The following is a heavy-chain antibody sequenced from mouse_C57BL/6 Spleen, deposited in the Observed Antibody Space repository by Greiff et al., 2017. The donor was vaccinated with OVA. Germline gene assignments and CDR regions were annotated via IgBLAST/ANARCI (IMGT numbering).Heavy chain of an antibody. CDR3: AYTVVGDWYFDV. V-gene: IGHV14-3*01. CDR1: GFNIKNTY. D-gene: IGHD1-1*01. Sequence: EVMLVESVAELVRPGASVKLSCTASGFNIKNTYMHWVKQRPEQGLEWIGRIDPANGNTKYAPKFQGKATITADTSSNTAYLQLSSLTSEDTAIYYCAYTVVGDWYFDVWGTGTTVTVSS. J-gene: IGHJ1*03. CDR2: IDPANGNT.